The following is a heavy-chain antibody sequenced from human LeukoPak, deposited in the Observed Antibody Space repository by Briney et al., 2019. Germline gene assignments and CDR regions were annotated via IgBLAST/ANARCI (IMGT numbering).Heavy chain of an antibody. CDR3: AELGITMIGGV. V-gene: IGHV3-21*01. D-gene: IGHD3-10*02. J-gene: IGHJ6*04. CDR2: ISGSSSYI. Sequence: GGSLRLSCAASGFTFSRYSMNWVRQAPGKGLEWVSSISGSSSYIYYADSVKGRFTISRHNAKNSLYLQMNSLRAEDTAVYYCAELGITMIGGVWGKGTTVTISS. CDR1: GFTFSRYS.